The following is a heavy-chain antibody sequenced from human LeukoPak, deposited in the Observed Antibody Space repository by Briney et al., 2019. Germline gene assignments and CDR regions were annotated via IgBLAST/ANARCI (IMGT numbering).Heavy chain of an antibody. Sequence: SETLSLTCAVYGGSFSGYYWSWIRQPPGKGLEWIGEINHSGSTNYNPSLKSRVTISVDTSKNQISLKLSSVTAADTAVYYCARITIFGGNDAFDIWGQGTMVTVSS. J-gene: IGHJ3*02. CDR3: ARITIFGGNDAFDI. CDR2: INHSGST. V-gene: IGHV4-34*01. CDR1: GGSFSGYY. D-gene: IGHD3-3*01.